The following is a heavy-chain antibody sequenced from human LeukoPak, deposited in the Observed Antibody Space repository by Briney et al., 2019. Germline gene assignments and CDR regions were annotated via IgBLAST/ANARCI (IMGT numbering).Heavy chain of an antibody. CDR2: ISYDGSNK. J-gene: IGHJ4*02. D-gene: IGHD1-26*01. CDR1: GFTFSSYA. Sequence: GGSLRLSRAASGFTFSSYAMHWVRQAPGKGLEWVAVISYDGSNKYYADSVKGRFTISRDNSKNTLYLQMNSLRAEDTAVYYCARDSVGATNYFDYWGQGTLVTVSS. V-gene: IGHV3-30-3*01. CDR3: ARDSVGATNYFDY.